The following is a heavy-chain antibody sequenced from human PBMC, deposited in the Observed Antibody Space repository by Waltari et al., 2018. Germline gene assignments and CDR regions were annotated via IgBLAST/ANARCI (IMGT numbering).Heavy chain of an antibody. V-gene: IGHV3-43D*03. J-gene: IGHJ4*02. Sequence: EVQLVESGGVVVQPGGSLRLSCSASGFTFDDYAMHWVRQAPGKGLEWVSLISWDGGSTYYADSVKGRFTISRDNSKNSLYLQMNSLRAEDTALYYCAKDGGSRRRANDYWGQGTLVTVSS. CDR1: GFTFDDYA. D-gene: IGHD2-15*01. CDR2: ISWDGGST. CDR3: AKDGGSRRRANDY.